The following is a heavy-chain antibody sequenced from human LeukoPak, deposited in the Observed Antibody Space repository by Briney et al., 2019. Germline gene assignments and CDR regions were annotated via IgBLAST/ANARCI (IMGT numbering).Heavy chain of an antibody. CDR1: GXTFSSHW. V-gene: IGHV3-7*05. CDR3: ARRGTSSSWAHFDY. Sequence: VGSLRLSCAASGXTFSSHWLTWVRQAPGKGLEWVANIKQDGSEKYYVDSVKGRFTISRDNAKNSLYLQMNSLGAEDTAVYYCARRGTSSSWAHFDYWGQGTLVTVSS. D-gene: IGHD6-13*01. CDR2: IKQDGSEK. J-gene: IGHJ4*02.